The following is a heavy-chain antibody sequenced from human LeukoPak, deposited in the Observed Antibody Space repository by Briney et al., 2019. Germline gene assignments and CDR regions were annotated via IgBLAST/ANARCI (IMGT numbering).Heavy chain of an antibody. CDR3: ARAGRGYSYGPEALEADAFDI. Sequence: ASVKVSCKASGGTFSSYAISWVRQAPGQGLEWMGRIIPILGIANYAQKFQGRVTITADKSTSTAYMELSSLRSEDTAVYYCARAGRGYSYGPEALEADAFDIWGQGTMVTVSS. CDR2: IIPILGIA. D-gene: IGHD5-18*01. J-gene: IGHJ3*02. V-gene: IGHV1-69*04. CDR1: GGTFSSYA.